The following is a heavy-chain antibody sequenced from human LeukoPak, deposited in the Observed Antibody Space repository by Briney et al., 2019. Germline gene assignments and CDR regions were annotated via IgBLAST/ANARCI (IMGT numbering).Heavy chain of an antibody. V-gene: IGHV4-59*01. D-gene: IGHD2-21*02. CDR3: ARATAVYEAFDY. CDR1: GGSISSYY. Sequence: PSETLSLTCTVSGGSISSYYWSWIRQPPGKGLEWIANIDYSGNTIYNPALKSRVTMSVDTSKNQFSLNLTSVTAADTAVYYCARATAVYEAFDYWGQGILVTVSP. J-gene: IGHJ4*02. CDR2: IDYSGNT.